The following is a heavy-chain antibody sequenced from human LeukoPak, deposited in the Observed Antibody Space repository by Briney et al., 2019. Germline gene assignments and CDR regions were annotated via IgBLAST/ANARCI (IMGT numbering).Heavy chain of an antibody. V-gene: IGHV1-2*06. D-gene: IGHD3-3*01. Sequence: ASVRVSCKASGYNVVGYYIHWVRQAPGQGLEWMGRINPRDGETSFAQKFQGRVTMTSDMSISTAYMELSGLRYDDTAVYYCGRDWELRFHQGGPDYWGQGALVTVSS. CDR3: GRDWELRFHQGGPDY. CDR1: GYNVVGYY. J-gene: IGHJ4*02. CDR2: INPRDGET.